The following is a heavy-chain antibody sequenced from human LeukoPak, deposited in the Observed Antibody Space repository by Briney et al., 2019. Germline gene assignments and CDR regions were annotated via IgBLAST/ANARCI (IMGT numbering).Heavy chain of an antibody. V-gene: IGHV3-23*01. J-gene: IGHJ6*02. D-gene: IGHD1-26*01. CDR2: IGGSGGST. Sequence: GGSLRLSCAASGFTFSSYAMSWVRQAPGKGLEWVSAIGGSGGSTYYAESVKGRFTISRDNSKNTLFLQMNRLRAEDTAVYYCAKGEGSGSYYANYYYGVDVWGQGTTVTVSS. CDR3: AKGEGSGSYYANYYYGVDV. CDR1: GFTFSSYA.